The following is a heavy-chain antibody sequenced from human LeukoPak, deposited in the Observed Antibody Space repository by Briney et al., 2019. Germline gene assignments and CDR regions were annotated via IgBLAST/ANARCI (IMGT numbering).Heavy chain of an antibody. CDR3: ARTLYYDSSGYYYPPPQGTPFFDY. J-gene: IGHJ4*02. D-gene: IGHD3-22*01. CDR2: IIPILGIA. V-gene: IGHV1-69*04. CDR1: GGTFSSYA. Sequence: SVKVSCKASGGTFSSYAISWVRQAPGQGPEWMGRIIPILGIANYAQKFQGRVTITADKSTSTAYMELSSLRSEDTAVYYCARTLYYDSSGYYYPPPQGTPFFDYWGQGTLVTVSS.